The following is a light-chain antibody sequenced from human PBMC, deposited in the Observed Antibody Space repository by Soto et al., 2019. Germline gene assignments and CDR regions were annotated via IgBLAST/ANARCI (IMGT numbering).Light chain of an antibody. CDR1: QSLLHSDGKTY. V-gene: IGKV2-29*03. CDR3: QQYNSYSSM. J-gene: IGKJ1*01. Sequence: DIVMTQTPLSLSVTPGQPASISCKSSQSLLHSDGKTYLYWYLQKPGKAPKLLIYDASTLESGVPSRFSGSGSGTEFTLTISSLQPDDFATYYCQQYNSYSSMFGQGTKVDIK. CDR2: DAS.